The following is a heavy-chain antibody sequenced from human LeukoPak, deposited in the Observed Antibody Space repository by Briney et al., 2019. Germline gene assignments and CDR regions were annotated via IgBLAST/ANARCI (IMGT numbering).Heavy chain of an antibody. CDR2: VSHIAGT. CDR3: ARVGDTSSYYYYFDF. D-gene: IGHD3-22*01. Sequence: SETLSLTCAVFGGSFRGYYWSWLRQTPGKGLEWIGDVSHIAGTNYNPSLKSRVTISLDTSRNQFSLKLTSVTAADTSMYYCARVGDTSSYYYYFDFWGHGTRATVSS. CDR1: GGSFRGYY. V-gene: IGHV4-34*01. J-gene: IGHJ4*01.